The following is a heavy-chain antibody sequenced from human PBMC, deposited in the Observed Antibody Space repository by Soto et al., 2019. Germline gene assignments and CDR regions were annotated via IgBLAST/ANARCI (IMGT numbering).Heavy chain of an antibody. CDR1: GFLFRSFA. V-gene: IGHV3-23*01. CDR2: ISDTGHT. J-gene: IGHJ4*02. CDR3: AKDRLWFGRATEDY. Sequence: EVQLLESGGGLVQPGGSLRLSCAGSGFLFRSFAMSWVRQAPGKGLEWVSGISDTGHTYYADSVMGRFTISRANSENTLYLQMTALRAEDTATYFCAKDRLWFGRATEDYWGQGILVTVSS. D-gene: IGHD3-10*01.